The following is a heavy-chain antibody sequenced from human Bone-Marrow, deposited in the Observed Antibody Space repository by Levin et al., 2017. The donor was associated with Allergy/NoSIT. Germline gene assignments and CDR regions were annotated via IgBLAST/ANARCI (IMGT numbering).Heavy chain of an antibody. D-gene: IGHD3-22*01. CDR2: IHYSGST. Sequence: PSETLSLTCAVSGGSLSRGDYYWSWLRQPPGKGLEWIGHIHYSGSTYYNPSLKSRLSISVDTSKNHFSLKLSSVTAPDTALFYCARLDSSGYRTFDYWGQGTLVTVSS. J-gene: IGHJ4*02. CDR3: ARLDSSGYRTFDY. CDR1: GGSLSRGDYY. V-gene: IGHV4-30-4*01.